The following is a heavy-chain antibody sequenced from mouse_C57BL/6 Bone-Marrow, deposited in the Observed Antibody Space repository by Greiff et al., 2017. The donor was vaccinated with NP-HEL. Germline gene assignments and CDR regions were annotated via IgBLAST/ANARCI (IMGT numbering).Heavy chain of an antibody. CDR3: ARSDGYDYDGFAY. V-gene: IGHV1-19*01. Sequence: EVKLMESGPVLVKPGASVKMSCKASGYTFTDYYMNWVKQSHGKSLEWIGVINPYNGGTSYNQKFKGKATLTVDKSSSTAYMELNSLTSEDSAVYYCARSDGYDYDGFAYWGQGTLVTVSA. CDR2: INPYNGGT. J-gene: IGHJ3*01. CDR1: GYTFTDYY. D-gene: IGHD2-4*01.